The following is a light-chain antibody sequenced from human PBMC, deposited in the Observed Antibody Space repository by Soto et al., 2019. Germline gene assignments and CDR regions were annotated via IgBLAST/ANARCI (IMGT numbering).Light chain of an antibody. J-gene: IGLJ2*01. CDR1: SSDVGGFNS. V-gene: IGLV2-14*01. CDR2: EVS. CDR3: SSYTSSSTLV. Sequence: QSALTQPASVSGSPGQSITISCTGTSSDVGGFNSVSWYQHHPGKAPKLIISEVSNRPSGVSNRFSGSKSGNTASLTISGLQTEDEADYYCSSYTSSSTLVFGGGTQLTVL.